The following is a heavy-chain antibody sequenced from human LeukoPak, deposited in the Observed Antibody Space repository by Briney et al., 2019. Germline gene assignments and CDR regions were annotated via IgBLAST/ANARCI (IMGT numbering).Heavy chain of an antibody. CDR2: ISYDGSNK. CDR1: GFTFSSYG. CDR3: ARDGGTYGFDY. J-gene: IGHJ4*02. V-gene: IGHV3-30*03. D-gene: IGHD1-1*01. Sequence: GGSLRLSCAASGFTFSSYGMHWVRQAPGKGLEWVAVISYDGSNKYYADSVKGRFTISRDNSKNTLYLQMNSLRAEDTAVYYCARDGGTYGFDYWGQGTLVTVSS.